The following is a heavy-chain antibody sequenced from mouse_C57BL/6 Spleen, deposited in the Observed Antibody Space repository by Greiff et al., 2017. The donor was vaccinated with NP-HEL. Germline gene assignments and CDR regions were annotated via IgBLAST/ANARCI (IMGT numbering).Heavy chain of an antibody. CDR2: ISYDGSN. CDR3: ARRRVYSFDY. J-gene: IGHJ2*01. V-gene: IGHV3-6*01. Sequence: VQLQQSGPGLVKPSQSLSLTCSVTGYSITSGYYWNWIRQFPGNKLEWMGYISYDGSNNYNPSLKNRISITRDTSKNQFFLKLNSVTTEDTATYYCARRRVYSFDYWGQGTTLTVSS. D-gene: IGHD2-12*01. CDR1: GYSITSGYY.